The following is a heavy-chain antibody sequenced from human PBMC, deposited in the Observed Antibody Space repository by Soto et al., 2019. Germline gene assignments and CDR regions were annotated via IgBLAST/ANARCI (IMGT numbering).Heavy chain of an antibody. CDR3: ARRRLFSGILDY. Sequence: PSETLSLTCTVSGGSISSSSYYWGWIRQPPGKGLEWIGSIYYSGSTYYNPSLKSRVTISVDTSKNQFSLKLSSVTAADTAVYYCARRRLFSGILDYWGQGTLVTVSS. CDR1: GGSISSSSYY. J-gene: IGHJ4*02. V-gene: IGHV4-39*01. CDR2: IYYSGST. D-gene: IGHD2-2*02.